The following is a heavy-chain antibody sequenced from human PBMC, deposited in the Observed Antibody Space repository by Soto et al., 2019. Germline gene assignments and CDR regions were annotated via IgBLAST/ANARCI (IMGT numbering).Heavy chain of an antibody. CDR3: ARAIGTAMVFDY. J-gene: IGHJ4*02. D-gene: IGHD5-18*01. Sequence: PSEILSLTCAVSGGSISSGGYSWSWIRQPPGKGLEWIGYIYHSGSTYYNPSLKSRVTISVDRSKNQFSLKLSSVTAADTAVYYCARAIGTAMVFDYWGQGTLVTVSS. V-gene: IGHV4-30-2*01. CDR2: IYHSGST. CDR1: GGSISSGGYS.